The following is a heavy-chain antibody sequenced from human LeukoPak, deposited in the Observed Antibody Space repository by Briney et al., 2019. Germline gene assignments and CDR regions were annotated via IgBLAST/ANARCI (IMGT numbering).Heavy chain of an antibody. D-gene: IGHD2-15*01. J-gene: IGHJ4*02. CDR1: GFTFSSYG. Sequence: GGSLRLSCAASGFTFSSYGMHWVRQAPGKGLEWVAVISYDGSNKYYADSVKGRFTISGDNSKNTLYLQMNSLRAEDTAVYYCAKDVRSGGSCPDYWGQGTLVTVSS. CDR2: ISYDGSNK. V-gene: IGHV3-30*18. CDR3: AKDVRSGGSCPDY.